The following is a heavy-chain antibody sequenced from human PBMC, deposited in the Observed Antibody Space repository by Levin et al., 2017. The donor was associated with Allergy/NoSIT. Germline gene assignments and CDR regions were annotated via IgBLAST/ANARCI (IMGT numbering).Heavy chain of an antibody. J-gene: IGHJ6*03. D-gene: IGHD3-3*01. CDR1: GYNFTNYG. CDR3: ARVGIDFWGVYQKSWGYMDV. CDR2: ISAYNGNT. V-gene: IGHV1-18*01. Sequence: GGSLRLSCKASGYNFTNYGISWVRQAPGQGLEWMGWISAYNGNTNYAQKFQGRVTMTIQTSTNTAYMELRSLRSDDTAVYYCARVGIDFWGVYQKSWGYMDVWGQGTAVTVSS.